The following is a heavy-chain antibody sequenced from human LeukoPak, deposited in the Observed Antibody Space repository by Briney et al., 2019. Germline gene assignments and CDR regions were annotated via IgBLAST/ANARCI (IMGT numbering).Heavy chain of an antibody. CDR2: ISSSGSTI. V-gene: IGHV3-11*01. CDR1: GFTFSDYY. CDR3: ARTWGYCSSTSCDY. D-gene: IGHD2-2*01. J-gene: IGHJ4*02. Sequence: GGSLRLSCAASGFTFSDYYMSWIRQAPGKGLEWVSYISSSGSTIYYADSVKGRFTISRDNAKNSLYLRMNSLRAEDTAVYYCARTWGYCSSTSCDYWGQGTLVTVSS.